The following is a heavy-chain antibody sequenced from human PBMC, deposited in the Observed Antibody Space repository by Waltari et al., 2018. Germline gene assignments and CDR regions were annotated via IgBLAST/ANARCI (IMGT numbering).Heavy chain of an antibody. V-gene: IGHV3-48*03. J-gene: IGHJ6*02. Sequence: EVQLVESGGGLVQPGGSLRLSCAASGFTFSSFKMNWVRQAPGKGLEWVSHIGSSGTTIYYADSVKGRFTMSRDNAQNSLYLQMNSLRAEDTAVYYCARAAPLYSGSHYSRGGGMDVWGQGTTVTVSS. D-gene: IGHD1-26*01. CDR2: IGSSGTTI. CDR1: GFTFSSFK. CDR3: ARAAPLYSGSHYSRGGGMDV.